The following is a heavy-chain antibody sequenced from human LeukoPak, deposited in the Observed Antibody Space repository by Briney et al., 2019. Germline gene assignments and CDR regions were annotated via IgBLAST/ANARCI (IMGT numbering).Heavy chain of an antibody. D-gene: IGHD3-10*01. CDR2: ISGSGGST. Sequence: PGGSLRLSCAASGFTFSSYAMSWVRQAPGKGLEWVSAISGSGGSTYYADSVKGRFTISRDNSKNTLYLQMNSLRAEDTAVYYCARITMVRGVLDYWGQGTLVTVSS. J-gene: IGHJ4*02. CDR3: ARITMVRGVLDY. V-gene: IGHV3-23*01. CDR1: GFTFSSYA.